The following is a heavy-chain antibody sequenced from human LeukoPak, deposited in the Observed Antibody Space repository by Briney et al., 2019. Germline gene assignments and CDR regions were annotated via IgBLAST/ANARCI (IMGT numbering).Heavy chain of an antibody. J-gene: IGHJ4*02. Sequence: SETLSLTCAVYGGSFSGYYWSWIRQPPGKGLEWIGEINHSGSTNYNPSLKSRVTISVDTSKNQFSLKLSSVTAADTAVYYCARGQNRSGRWLQPRALDYWGQGTLVTVSS. CDR1: GGSFSGYY. V-gene: IGHV4-34*01. CDR3: ARGQNRSGRWLQPRALDY. CDR2: INHSGST. D-gene: IGHD5-24*01.